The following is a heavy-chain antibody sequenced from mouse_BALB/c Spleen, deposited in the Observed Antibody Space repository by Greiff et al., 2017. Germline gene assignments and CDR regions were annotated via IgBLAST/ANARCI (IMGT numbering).Heavy chain of an antibody. J-gene: IGHJ2*01. CDR3: ARGNLLLQRDY. CDR2: INPSTGYT. D-gene: IGHD1-1*01. V-gene: IGHV1-7*01. Sequence: VKLLESGAELAKPGASVKMSCKASGYTFTSYWMHWVKQRPGQGLEWIGYINPSTGYTEYNQKFKDKATLTADKSSSTAYLQLSSLTSEDSAVYYCARGNLLLQRDYWGQGTTLTVSS. CDR1: GYTFTSYW.